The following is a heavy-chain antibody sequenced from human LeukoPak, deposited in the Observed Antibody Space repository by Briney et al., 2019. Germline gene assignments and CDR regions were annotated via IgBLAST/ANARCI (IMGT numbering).Heavy chain of an antibody. Sequence: SETLSLTCAVSGGSISSGGYSWGWIRQPPGKGLEWIGYIYHSGSTYYNPSLKSRVTISVDRSKNQFSLKLSSVTAADTAVYYCARDCLGVGYNWFDPWGQGTLVSVSS. J-gene: IGHJ5*02. CDR2: IYHSGST. D-gene: IGHD3-16*01. V-gene: IGHV4-30-2*01. CDR1: GGSISSGGYS. CDR3: ARDCLGVGYNWFDP.